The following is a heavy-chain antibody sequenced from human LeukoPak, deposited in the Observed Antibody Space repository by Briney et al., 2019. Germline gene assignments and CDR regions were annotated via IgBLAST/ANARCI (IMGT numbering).Heavy chain of an antibody. D-gene: IGHD1-14*01. CDR2: IYYSGST. CDR1: GGSISSYY. Sequence: SETLSLTCTVSGGSISSYYWSWIRQPPGKGPEWIGYIYYSGSTNYNPSLKSRVTISVDTSKDQFSLKLSSVTAADTAVYYCARLTYASNAFDIWGQGTMVTVSS. J-gene: IGHJ3*02. V-gene: IGHV4-59*01. CDR3: ARLTYASNAFDI.